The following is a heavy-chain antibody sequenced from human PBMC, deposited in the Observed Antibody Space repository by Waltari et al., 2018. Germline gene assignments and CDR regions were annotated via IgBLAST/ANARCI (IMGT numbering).Heavy chain of an antibody. Sequence: QVQLQESGPGLVKPSETLSLTCTVSGGPISSYYWSWIRQPPGKGLEWIGYIYYSGSTNYNPSLKSRVTISVDTSKNQFSLKLSSVTAADTAVYYCARDKDYALNWFDPWGQGTLVTVSS. CDR3: ARDKDYALNWFDP. D-gene: IGHD3-16*01. CDR2: IYYSGST. CDR1: GGPISSYY. V-gene: IGHV4-59*01. J-gene: IGHJ5*02.